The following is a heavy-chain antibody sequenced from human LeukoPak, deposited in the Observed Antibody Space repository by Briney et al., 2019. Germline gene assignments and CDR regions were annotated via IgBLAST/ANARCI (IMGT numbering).Heavy chain of an antibody. CDR2: IYSGGST. CDR1: GFTVSSNY. J-gene: IGHJ4*02. V-gene: IGHV3-53*01. Sequence: GGSLRLSRAASGFTVSSNYMSWVRQAPGKGLEWVSVIYSGGSTYYADSVKGRFTISRDNSKNTLYLQMNSLRAEDTAVYYCARGTLVVPAAKRGSKNYYFDYWGQGTLVTVSS. D-gene: IGHD2-2*01. CDR3: ARGTLVVPAAKRGSKNYYFDY.